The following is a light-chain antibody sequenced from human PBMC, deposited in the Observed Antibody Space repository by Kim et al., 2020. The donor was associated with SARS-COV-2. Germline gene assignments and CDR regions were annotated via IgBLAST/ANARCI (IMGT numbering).Light chain of an antibody. CDR3: QVWDIRTGV. J-gene: IGLJ3*02. CDR1: NIITKN. CDR2: RDN. Sequence: VALGQTASITWEEKNIITKNVHWYQQKPGQAPVLVIYRDNKRPSGIPERFSGSTSGNTATLTLSSAQAGDEADYYCQVWDIRTGVFGGGTQLTVL. V-gene: IGLV3-9*01.